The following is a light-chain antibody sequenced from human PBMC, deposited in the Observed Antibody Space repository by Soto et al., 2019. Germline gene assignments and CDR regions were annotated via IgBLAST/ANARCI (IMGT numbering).Light chain of an antibody. V-gene: IGLV2-11*01. Sequence: QSVLTQPRSVSGSPGQSVTISCTGTSSDFGGYNYVSRYQHHPGKAPKLMIYDVSERPSGVPDRFSGSKSGNTASLTISGLQAEDEADYYCCSYAGTFYVFGTGTKLTVL. J-gene: IGLJ1*01. CDR3: CSYAGTFYV. CDR1: SSDFGGYNY. CDR2: DVS.